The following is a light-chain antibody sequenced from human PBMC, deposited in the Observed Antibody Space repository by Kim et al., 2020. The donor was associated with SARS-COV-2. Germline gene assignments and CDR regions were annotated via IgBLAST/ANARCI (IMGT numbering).Light chain of an antibody. CDR3: QHYYSDPPWT. J-gene: IGKJ1*01. V-gene: IGKV4-1*01. Sequence: DIVMTQSPDSLAVSLGERATINCKSSQSVLFSFNNKNYLAWFQQKPGQPPKLLIYWASSRESGVPDRFSGSGSGTDFTLTISSLQPEDVAVYYCQHYYSDPPWTFGQGTKVDIK. CDR2: WAS. CDR1: QSVLFSFNNKNY.